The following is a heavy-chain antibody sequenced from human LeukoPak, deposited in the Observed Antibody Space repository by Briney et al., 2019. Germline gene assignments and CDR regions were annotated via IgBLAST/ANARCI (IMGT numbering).Heavy chain of an antibody. V-gene: IGHV4-30-2*01. D-gene: IGHD2-2*01. CDR1: GGSISSGGYY. J-gene: IGHJ5*02. Sequence: SETLSLTCTVSGGSISSGGYYWSWIRQPPGKGLEWIGYISHSGSTYYNPSLKSRVTISVDRSKNQFSLKLSSVTAADTAVYYCASDLGYCSSTSCRYFDPWGQGTLVTVSS. CDR2: ISHSGST. CDR3: ASDLGYCSSTSCRYFDP.